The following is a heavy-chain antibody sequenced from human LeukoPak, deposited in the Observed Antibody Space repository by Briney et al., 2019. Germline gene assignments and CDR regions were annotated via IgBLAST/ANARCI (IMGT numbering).Heavy chain of an antibody. V-gene: IGHV1-69*01. D-gene: IGHD6-19*01. CDR1: GGTFSSYA. J-gene: IGHJ4*02. CDR2: IIPIFGTA. Sequence: SVKVSCKASGGTFSSYAISWVRQAPGQGLEWMGGIIPIFGTANYAQKFQGRVTITADESTSIAYMELSRLRSDDTAVYYCASASSSGWYGDYYFDYWGQGTLVTVSS. CDR3: ASASSSGWYGDYYFDY.